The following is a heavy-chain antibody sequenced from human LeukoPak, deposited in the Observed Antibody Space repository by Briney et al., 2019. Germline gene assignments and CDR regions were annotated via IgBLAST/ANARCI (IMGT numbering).Heavy chain of an antibody. D-gene: IGHD2-2*01. CDR3: AREESLLSFSGVVLVHYYGMDV. CDR2: ISAYNGNT. J-gene: IGHJ6*02. Sequence: ASVKVSCKASGYTFTSYGISWVRQAPGQGLEWMGWISAYNGNTNYAQKLQGRVTMTTDTSTSTAYMELRSLRSDDTAVYYCAREESLLSFSGVVLVHYYGMDVWGQGTTVTVSS. V-gene: IGHV1-18*01. CDR1: GYTFTSYG.